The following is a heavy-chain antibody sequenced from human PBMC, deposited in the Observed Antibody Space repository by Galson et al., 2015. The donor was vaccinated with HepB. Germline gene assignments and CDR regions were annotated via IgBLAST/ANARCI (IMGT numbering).Heavy chain of an antibody. J-gene: IGHJ4*02. Sequence: SLRLSCAASGFTFSSYGMHWVRQAPGKGLEWVAVIWYDGSNKYYADSVKGRFTISRDNSKNTLYLQMNSLRAEDTAVCYCARDSDYYDSSGYSGYFDYWGQGTLVTVSS. V-gene: IGHV3-33*01. D-gene: IGHD3-22*01. CDR1: GFTFSSYG. CDR2: IWYDGSNK. CDR3: ARDSDYYDSSGYSGYFDY.